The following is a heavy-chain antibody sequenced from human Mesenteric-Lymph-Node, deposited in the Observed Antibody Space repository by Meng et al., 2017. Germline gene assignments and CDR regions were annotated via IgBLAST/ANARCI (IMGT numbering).Heavy chain of an antibody. Sequence: GSLRLSCAVYGGSFSGYYWSWIRQPPGKGLEWIGEINHSGSTNYNPSLKSRVTISVDTSKNQFSLKLSSVTAADTAVYYCARLSYVWGSYRSSDYWGQGTLVTVSS. CDR1: GGSFSGYY. CDR3: ARLSYVWGSYRSSDY. J-gene: IGHJ4*02. D-gene: IGHD3-16*02. CDR2: INHSGST. V-gene: IGHV4-34*01.